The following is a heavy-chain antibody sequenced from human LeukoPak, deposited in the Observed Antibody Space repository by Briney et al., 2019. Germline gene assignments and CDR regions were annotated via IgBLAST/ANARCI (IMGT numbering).Heavy chain of an antibody. CDR3: ARVAAARDFDWFDP. CDR2: IYYSGST. J-gene: IGHJ5*02. Sequence: SETLSLTCTVSGGSISSYYWSWIRQPPGKGLEWIGYIYYSGSTNYNPSLKSRVTTSVDTSKNQFSLKLSSVTAADTAVYYCARVAAARDFDWFDPWGQGTLVTVSS. CDR1: GGSISSYY. V-gene: IGHV4-59*01. D-gene: IGHD6-6*01.